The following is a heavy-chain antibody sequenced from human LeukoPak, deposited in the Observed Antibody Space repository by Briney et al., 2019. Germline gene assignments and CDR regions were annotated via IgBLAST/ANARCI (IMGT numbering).Heavy chain of an antibody. Sequence: GGSLRLSCAASGFTFSSYSMNWVRQAAGKGLEWVSYISSSSSTIYYADSVKGRFTISRDNAKNSLYLQMNSLRAEDTAVYYCARERRTVTTDYWGQGTLVTVSS. CDR1: GFTFSSYS. CDR3: ARERRTVTTDY. V-gene: IGHV3-48*01. CDR2: ISSSSSTI. D-gene: IGHD4-17*01. J-gene: IGHJ4*02.